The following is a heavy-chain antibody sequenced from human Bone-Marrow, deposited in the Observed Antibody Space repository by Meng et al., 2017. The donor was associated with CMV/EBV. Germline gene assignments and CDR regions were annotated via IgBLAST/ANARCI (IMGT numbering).Heavy chain of an antibody. CDR1: GFTFSSYG. J-gene: IGHJ3*01. Sequence: CAASGFTFSSYGMSWVRQAPGKGLEWVSGISSSGYSTYYADSVKGRFTISRDNSKNTLYMQMNSLRVEDTAVYYCAKRSFSESSGLMWGQGTMVTVSS. D-gene: IGHD3-22*01. CDR3: AKRSFSESSGLM. CDR2: ISSSGYST. V-gene: IGHV3-23*01.